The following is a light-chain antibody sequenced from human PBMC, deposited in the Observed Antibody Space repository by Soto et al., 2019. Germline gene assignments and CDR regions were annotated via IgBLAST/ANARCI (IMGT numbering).Light chain of an antibody. J-gene: IGKJ2*02. CDR1: QSLLHTNGYTY. CDR2: LGY. Sequence: DIVMTQSPLSLPVTPGEPASISCRSGQSLLHTNGYTYLDWYLQKPGQSPQLLIYLGYTRASGVPDRFSGSGSGTDITLKISRVEAEDVGVYYCMQALQPPWTFGQGTKLEIK. V-gene: IGKV2-28*01. CDR3: MQALQPPWT.